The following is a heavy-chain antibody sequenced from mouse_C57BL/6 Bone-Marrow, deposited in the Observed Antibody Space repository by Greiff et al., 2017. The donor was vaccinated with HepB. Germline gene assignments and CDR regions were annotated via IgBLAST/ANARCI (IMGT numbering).Heavy chain of an antibody. CDR3: ARWGLRRGGYFDY. CDR1: GYSFTSYY. J-gene: IGHJ2*01. Sequence: VQLQQSGPELVKPGASVKISCKASGYSFTSYYIHWVKQRPGQGLEWIGWIYPGSGNTKYNEKFKGKATLTADTSSSTAYMQLSSLTSEDSAVYYCARWGLRRGGYFDYWGQGTTLTVSS. D-gene: IGHD2-4*01. V-gene: IGHV1-66*01. CDR2: IYPGSGNT.